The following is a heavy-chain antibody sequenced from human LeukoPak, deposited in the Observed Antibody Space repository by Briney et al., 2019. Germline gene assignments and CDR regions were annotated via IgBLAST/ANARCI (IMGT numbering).Heavy chain of an antibody. J-gene: IGHJ4*02. CDR2: INHSGST. CDR3: ARGKANVLLWFGELFTY. Sequence: SETLSLTCTVSGGSIRSSYYYWSWIRQPPGKGLEWIGEINHSGSTNYNPSLKSRVTISVDTSKNQFSLKLSSVTAADTAVYYCARGKANVLLWFGELFTYWGQGTLVTVSS. D-gene: IGHD3-10*01. V-gene: IGHV4-39*07. CDR1: GGSIRSSYYY.